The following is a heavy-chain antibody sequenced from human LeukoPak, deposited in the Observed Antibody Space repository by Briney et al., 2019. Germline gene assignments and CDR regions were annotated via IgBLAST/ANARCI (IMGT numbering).Heavy chain of an antibody. CDR1: GYSISSGYY. CDR2: INHSGST. J-gene: IGHJ6*03. D-gene: IGHD3-10*01. V-gene: IGHV4-38-2*02. Sequence: SETLSLTCTVSGYSISSGYYWGWIRQPPGKGLEWIGEINHSGSTNYNPSLKSRVTISVDTSKNQFSLKLSSVTAADTAVYYCARGGYGSGSYYYYYYMDVWGKGTTVTVSS. CDR3: ARGGYGSGSYYYYYYMDV.